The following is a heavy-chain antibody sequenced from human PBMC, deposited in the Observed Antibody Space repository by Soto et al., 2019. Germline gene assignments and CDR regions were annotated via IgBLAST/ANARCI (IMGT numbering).Heavy chain of an antibody. V-gene: IGHV4-30-4*01. CDR1: GGSISSGDYY. D-gene: IGHD2-2*01. J-gene: IGHJ5*02. CDR3: ARVARFCSSPSCRGRNWFDP. Sequence: QVQLQESGPGLVEPSQTLSLTCSVSGGSISSGDYYWSWIRQPPGKGLEWIGYMFYVVATYYNPSLKSRVTISVDTSKNQFSLKLSSVTAADTAVYHCARVARFCSSPSCRGRNWFDPWGQGTLVTVTS. CDR2: MFYVVAT.